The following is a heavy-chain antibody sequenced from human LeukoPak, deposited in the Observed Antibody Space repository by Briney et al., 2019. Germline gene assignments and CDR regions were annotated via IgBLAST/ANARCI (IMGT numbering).Heavy chain of an antibody. CDR1: GDSITAYY. CDR3: ARAYGDYVAPLDY. D-gene: IGHD4-17*01. CDR2: MYYTGYT. Sequence: SETLSLTCTVSGDSITAYYWSWIRQPPGKGLEWIGYMYYTGYTKFNPSLKTRVSISVDTSKNQYSLTLTSVTAADTAVYFCARAYGDYVAPLDYWGQGILVTVSS. J-gene: IGHJ4*02. V-gene: IGHV4-59*01.